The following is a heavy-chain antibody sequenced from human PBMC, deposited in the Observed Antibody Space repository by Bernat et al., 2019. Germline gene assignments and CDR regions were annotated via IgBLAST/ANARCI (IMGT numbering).Heavy chain of an antibody. CDR3: AREANWGYLLDY. V-gene: IGHV4-31*03. CDR2: IYYSGST. J-gene: IGHJ4*02. D-gene: IGHD7-27*01. CDR1: GGSISSGGYY. Sequence: QVQLQESGPGLVKPSQTLSLTCTVSGGSISSGGYYWSWIRQHPGKGLEWIGYIYYSGSTYYNPSLKSRVTISVDTSKNQCSLKLSSVTAADTAVYYCAREANWGYLLDYWGQGTLVTVSS.